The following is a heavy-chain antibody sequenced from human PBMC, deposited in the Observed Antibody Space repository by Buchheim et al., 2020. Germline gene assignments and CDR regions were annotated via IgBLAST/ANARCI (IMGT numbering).Heavy chain of an antibody. CDR2: IDPSDSYT. D-gene: IGHD2-15*01. V-gene: IGHV5-10-1*01. CDR1: GDSFVNYW. Sequence: EVQLVQSGPEVKKPGESLKISCQGSGDSFVNYWIAWVRQMPGKGLEWMGRIDPSDSYTNYSPSFQGHVTISADKSISTAYLQWSSLKASDTAMYYCARNRERYCSGGSCYSFDPWGQGTL. J-gene: IGHJ5*02. CDR3: ARNRERYCSGGSCYSFDP.